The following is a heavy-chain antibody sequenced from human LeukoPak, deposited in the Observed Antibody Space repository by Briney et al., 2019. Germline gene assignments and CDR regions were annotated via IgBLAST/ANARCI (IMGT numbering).Heavy chain of an antibody. J-gene: IGHJ4*02. CDR2: IYPGDSDT. D-gene: IGHD3-9*01. CDR3: ARRTTEAYYDILTGQFDY. Sequence: GESLKISCKGSGYSFTSYWIGWVRQMPGKGLEWMGVIYPGDSDTRYSPSFQGQVTISADKSISTAYLQWSSLKASDTAMYYCARRTTEAYYDILTGQFDYWGQGTLVTVSS. V-gene: IGHV5-51*01. CDR1: GYSFTSYW.